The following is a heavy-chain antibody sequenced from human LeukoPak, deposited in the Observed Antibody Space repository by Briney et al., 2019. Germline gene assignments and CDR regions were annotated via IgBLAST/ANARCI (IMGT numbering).Heavy chain of an antibody. D-gene: IGHD5-12*01. CDR1: GYTFTSYY. V-gene: IGHV1-46*03. Sequence: GASVKVSCKASGYTFTSYYMHWVRQAPGQGLEWMGIINPSGGSTSYAQKFQGRVTMTRDTSTSTVYMELSSLRSEDTAVYYCAGIVATNDAFDIWGQGTMVTVFS. CDR2: INPSGGST. CDR3: AGIVATNDAFDI. J-gene: IGHJ3*02.